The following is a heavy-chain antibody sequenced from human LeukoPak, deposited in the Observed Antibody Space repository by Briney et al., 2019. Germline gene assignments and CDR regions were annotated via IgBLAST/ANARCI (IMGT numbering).Heavy chain of an antibody. J-gene: IGHJ4*02. D-gene: IGHD3-16*02. Sequence: SETLSLTCAVYGGSFSGYYWSWIRQPPGKGLEWIGEINHSGSTNYNPSLKSRVTISVDTSKNQFSLKLNSVTAADTAVYYCARSLFRRVWGSYRQQELDYWGQGTLVTVSS. CDR3: ARSLFRRVWGSYRQQELDY. CDR1: GGSFSGYY. V-gene: IGHV4-34*01. CDR2: INHSGST.